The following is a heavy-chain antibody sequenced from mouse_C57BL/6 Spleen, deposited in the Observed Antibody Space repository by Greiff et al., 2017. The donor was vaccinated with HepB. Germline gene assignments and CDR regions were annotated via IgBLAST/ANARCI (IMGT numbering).Heavy chain of an antibody. CDR1: GYTFTDYE. J-gene: IGHJ3*01. CDR2: IDPETGGT. CDR3: TRRDMVRAWFAY. Sequence: QVQLQQSGAELVRPGASVTLSCKASGYTFTDYEMHWVKQTPVHGLEWIGAIDPETGGTAYNQKFKGKAILTADKSSSTAYMELRSLTSEDSAVYYCTRRDMVRAWFAYWGQGTLVTVSA. V-gene: IGHV1-15*01. D-gene: IGHD2-2*01.